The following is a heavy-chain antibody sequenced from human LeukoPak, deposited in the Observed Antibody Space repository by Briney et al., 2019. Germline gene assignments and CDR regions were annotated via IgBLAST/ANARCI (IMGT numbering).Heavy chain of an antibody. V-gene: IGHV4-59*08. D-gene: IGHD6-13*01. CDR3: ARHDSTQQPFDY. J-gene: IGHJ4*02. Sequence: SETLSLTCTVSGGSISSYYLSWIRQPPGKGLEWIGYIYYSGSTNYNPSLKSRVTISVDTSKNQFSLKLSSVTAADTAVYYCARHDSTQQPFDYWGQGTLVTVSS. CDR1: GGSISSYY. CDR2: IYYSGST.